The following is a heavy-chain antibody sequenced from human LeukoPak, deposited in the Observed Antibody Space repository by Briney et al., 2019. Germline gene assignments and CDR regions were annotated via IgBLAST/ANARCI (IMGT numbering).Heavy chain of an antibody. CDR1: GFTVSSNY. V-gene: IGHV3-53*04. CDR3: ARDSNLGYYYGMDV. CDR2: IYSGGST. Sequence: PGGSLRLSCAASGFTVSSNYMGWVRQAPGKGLEWVSVIYSGGSTYYADSVKGRFTISRHNFKNTLYLQMNSLRAEDTAVYYCARDSNLGYYYGMDVWGQGTTVTVSS. J-gene: IGHJ6*02.